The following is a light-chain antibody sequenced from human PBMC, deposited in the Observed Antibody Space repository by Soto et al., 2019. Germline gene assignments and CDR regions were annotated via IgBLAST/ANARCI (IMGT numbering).Light chain of an antibody. CDR2: KAS. J-gene: IGKJ5*01. Sequence: DTQMTQSPSTLSASVGDRVTITCRASQSIGSWLAWYQQKPGKAPKLLIYKASSLESGVPSRFSGSGSGTEFDLTIGSPHPDDFATSYCQQYYSYPITFGQGTRLEIK. V-gene: IGKV1-5*03. CDR1: QSIGSW. CDR3: QQYYSYPIT.